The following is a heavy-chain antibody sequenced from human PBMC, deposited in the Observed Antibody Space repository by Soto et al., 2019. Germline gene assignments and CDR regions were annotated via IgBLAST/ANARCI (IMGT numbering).Heavy chain of an antibody. D-gene: IGHD3-16*02. J-gene: IGHJ4*02. CDR1: GFTFSSYD. CDR2: IGTAGDT. V-gene: IGHV3-13*01. CDR3: ARGSMMTFGGVIVISALFDY. Sequence: EVQLVESGGGLVQPGGSLRLSCAASGFTFSSYDMHWVRQATGKGLEWVSAIGTAGDTYYPGSVKGRFTSSIENAKSYLSLQMNSLRAGDTAVYYCARGSMMTFGGVIVISALFDYWGQGTLVTVSS.